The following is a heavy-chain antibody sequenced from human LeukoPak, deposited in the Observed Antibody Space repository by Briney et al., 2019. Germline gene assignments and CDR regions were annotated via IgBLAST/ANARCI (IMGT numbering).Heavy chain of an antibody. V-gene: IGHV3-23*01. CDR3: AKGDGSGSYYYYYMDV. Sequence: GGSLRLSCAASGFTFSSYAMSWVRQAPGKGLEWVSAISGSGGSTYYADSVKGRFTISRDNSKNTLYLQMNSLRAEDTAVYYCAKGDGSGSYYYYYMDVWGKGTTVTVSS. D-gene: IGHD3-10*01. CDR2: ISGSGGST. J-gene: IGHJ6*03. CDR1: GFTFSSYA.